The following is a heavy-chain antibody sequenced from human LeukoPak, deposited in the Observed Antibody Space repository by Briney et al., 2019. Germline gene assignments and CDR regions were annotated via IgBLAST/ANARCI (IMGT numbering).Heavy chain of an antibody. V-gene: IGHV1-24*01. CDR2: FDPEDGET. CDR1: GGTFSSYA. D-gene: IGHD2-15*01. CDR3: ATVLSPQYCTGGSCYSYYFDY. Sequence: GASVKVSCKASGGTFSSYAISWVRQAPGQGLEWMGGFDPEDGETIYAQKFQGRVTMTEDTSTDTAYMKLSSLRSEDTAVYYCATVLSPQYCTGGSCYSYYFDYWGQGTLVTVSS. J-gene: IGHJ4*02.